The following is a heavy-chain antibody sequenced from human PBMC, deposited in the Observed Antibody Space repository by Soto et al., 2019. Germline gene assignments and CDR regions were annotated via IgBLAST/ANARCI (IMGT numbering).Heavy chain of an antibody. CDR2: IYWDDDK. Sequence: QITLKESGPTLVKPTQTLTLTCTFSGFSLSTSGVGVGWIRQPPGKALEWLALIYWDDDKRYSPSLKNSLTXTXXTSKNQVVLTMTNMDPVDTGTYYCTRFTGATGLDYWGQGTLVTVSS. J-gene: IGHJ4*02. V-gene: IGHV2-5*02. D-gene: IGHD1-7*01. CDR3: TRFTGATGLDY. CDR1: GFSLSTSGVG.